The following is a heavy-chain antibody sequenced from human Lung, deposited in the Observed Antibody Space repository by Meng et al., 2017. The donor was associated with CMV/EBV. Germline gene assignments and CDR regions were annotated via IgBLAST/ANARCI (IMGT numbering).Heavy chain of an antibody. Sequence: SCAASGFTFSSYSMNWVRQAPGKGLEWVSSISSSSSYIYYADSVKGRFTISRDNAKNSLYLQMNSLRAEDTAVYYCARDGSFWSGYYAPVAFDIWGPGTXVT. V-gene: IGHV3-21*01. CDR1: GFTFSSYS. CDR3: ARDGSFWSGYYAPVAFDI. CDR2: ISSSSSYI. D-gene: IGHD3-3*01. J-gene: IGHJ3*02.